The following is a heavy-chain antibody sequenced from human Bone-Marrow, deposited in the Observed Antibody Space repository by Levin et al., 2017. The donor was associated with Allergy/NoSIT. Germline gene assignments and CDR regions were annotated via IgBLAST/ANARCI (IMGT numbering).Heavy chain of an antibody. CDR2: IYYSGST. CDR1: GDSISRYY. Sequence: SETLSLTCTVSGDSISRYYWSWIRQPPGKGLEWIGYIYYSGSTNYNPSLKSRVTISVDTSKNQFSLDLNFVTAADTAVYYCAREDGSTFDYWGQGTLVTVSS. J-gene: IGHJ4*02. V-gene: IGHV4-59*12. CDR3: AREDGSTFDY. D-gene: IGHD5-24*01.